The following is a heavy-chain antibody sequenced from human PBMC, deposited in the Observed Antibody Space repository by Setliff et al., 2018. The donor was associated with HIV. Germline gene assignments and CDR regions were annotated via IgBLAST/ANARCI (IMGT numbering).Heavy chain of an antibody. V-gene: IGHV4-59*12. CDR2: IYETGST. J-gene: IGHJ3*02. CDR1: GDSISGYY. D-gene: IGHD3-10*01. Sequence: PSETLSLTCTVSGDSISGYYWSWIRQSPGKGLEWIGFIYETGSTYYNPSLKSRVSISIDTSKNQFSLKLSSVTAADTAVYYCARDTRILNYYGSGSYYTGGAFDIWGQGTMVTVSS. CDR3: ARDTRILNYYGSGSYYTGGAFDI.